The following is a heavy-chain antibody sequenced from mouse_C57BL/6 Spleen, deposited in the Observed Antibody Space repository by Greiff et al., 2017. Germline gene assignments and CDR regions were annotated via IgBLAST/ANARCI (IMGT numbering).Heavy chain of an antibody. CDR2: ISNGGGST. J-gene: IGHJ1*03. CDR1: GFTFSDYY. CDR3: ARGSNWDWYFDV. Sequence: EVKLVESGGGLVQPGGSLKLSCAASGFTFSDYYMYWVRQTPEKRLEWVAYISNGGGSTYYPDTVKGRFTISRDNAKNTLYLQMSRLKSEDTAMYYCARGSNWDWYFDVWGTGTTVTVSS. D-gene: IGHD4-1*01. V-gene: IGHV5-12*01.